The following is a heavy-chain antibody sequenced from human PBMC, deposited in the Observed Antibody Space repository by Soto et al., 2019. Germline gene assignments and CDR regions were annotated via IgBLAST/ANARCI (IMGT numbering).Heavy chain of an antibody. J-gene: IGHJ4*02. Sequence: PGGSLRLSCAASVFTFSRFGMDWVRQAPGKGLEWLANINPDGSEKHYVDSVKGRFTISRDNAKNSLYLQMSSLTAEDSALYYCSRSLESWGQGTRVTVSS. CDR3: SRSLES. V-gene: IGHV3-7*01. CDR1: VFTFSRFG. CDR2: INPDGSEK.